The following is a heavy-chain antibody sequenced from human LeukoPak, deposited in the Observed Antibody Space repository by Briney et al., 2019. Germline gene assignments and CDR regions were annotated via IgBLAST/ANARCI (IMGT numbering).Heavy chain of an antibody. CDR1: GGSIRSYY. CDR2: IYYSGST. V-gene: IGHV4-59*01. CDR3: ARIDNREYYFDF. Sequence: KPSETLSLTCTVSGGSIRSYYWTWIRQPPGEGLEYIGYIYYSGSTNCNPSLKGRVNISVDTSKNQFSLKLSSVTAADTAMYYCARIDNREYYFDFWGQGTLVTVSS. D-gene: IGHD1-14*01. J-gene: IGHJ4*02.